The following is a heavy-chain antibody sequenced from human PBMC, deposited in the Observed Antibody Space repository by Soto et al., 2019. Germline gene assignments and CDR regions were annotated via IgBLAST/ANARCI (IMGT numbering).Heavy chain of an antibody. CDR1: GGSISSYY. CDR2: IYYSGST. CDR3: ARSRIEAAGTVYH. Sequence: QVQLQESGPGLVKPSETLSLTCTVSGGSISSYYWSWIRQPPGKGLEWIGYIYYSGSTNYNPSLTSRVTISVDTSKNQFSLKLSSVTAADTAVYYCARSRIEAAGTVYHWGQGTLVTVSS. D-gene: IGHD6-13*01. J-gene: IGHJ5*02. V-gene: IGHV4-59*08.